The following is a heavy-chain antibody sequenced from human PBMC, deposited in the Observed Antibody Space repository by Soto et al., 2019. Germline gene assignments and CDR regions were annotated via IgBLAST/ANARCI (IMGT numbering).Heavy chain of an antibody. D-gene: IGHD2-2*01. CDR1: GGTFSNYA. CDR2: IIPVFGTP. V-gene: IGHV1-69*14. J-gene: IGHJ3*02. Sequence: QVQLVQSGAEVRKPGSSVKVSCKASGGTFSNYAISWVRQAPGQGLEWMGGIIPVFGTPNYAQKFQGRVTITADMSTSTAYMEVSSRRSDDTAVFYCARASYCISTSCYAFDIWGQGTMVTVSS. CDR3: ARASYCISTSCYAFDI.